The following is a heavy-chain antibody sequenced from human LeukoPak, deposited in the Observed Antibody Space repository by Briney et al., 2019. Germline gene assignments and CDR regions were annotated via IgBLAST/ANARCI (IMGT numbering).Heavy chain of an antibody. J-gene: IGHJ4*02. V-gene: IGHV1-46*01. CDR3: ARVMTPYDSSGYYYSMEY. CDR2: INPSGGST. CDR1: GYTFTSYY. Sequence: ASVKVSCKTSGYTFTSYYMHWVRQAPGQGLEWMGLINPSGGSTSSAQKFQGRVTMTRDTSISTAYMELSRLRSDDTAVYYCARVMTPYDSSGYYYSMEYWGQGTLVTVSS. D-gene: IGHD3-22*01.